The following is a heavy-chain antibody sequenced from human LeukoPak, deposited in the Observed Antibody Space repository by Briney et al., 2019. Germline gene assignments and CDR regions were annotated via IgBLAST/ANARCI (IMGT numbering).Heavy chain of an antibody. Sequence: SETLSLTCTVSGGSISTYYWNWIRQPPGKGLEWIGYIYYSGSTNYSPSLKSRVTISVDTSKNQFSLKLSSVTAADTAVFYCARQPAYSYAIDAFDIWGQGTMVTVSS. CDR3: ARQPAYSYAIDAFDI. J-gene: IGHJ3*02. V-gene: IGHV4-59*08. CDR2: IYYSGST. D-gene: IGHD5-18*01. CDR1: GGSISTYY.